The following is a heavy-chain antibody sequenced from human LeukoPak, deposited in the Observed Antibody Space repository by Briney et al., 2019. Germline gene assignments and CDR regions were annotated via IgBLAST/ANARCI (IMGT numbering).Heavy chain of an antibody. CDR2: FDPEDGET. CDR1: GYTLTELS. J-gene: IGHJ4*02. V-gene: IGHV1-24*01. Sequence: ASVKVSCKVSGYTLTELSMHWVRQAPGKGLEWMGGFDPEDGETIYAQKFQGRVTMTEDTSTDTAYMELSSLRSEDTAAYYCATRLLYRKSFDYWGQGTLVTVSS. CDR3: ATRLLYRKSFDY. D-gene: IGHD3-3*01.